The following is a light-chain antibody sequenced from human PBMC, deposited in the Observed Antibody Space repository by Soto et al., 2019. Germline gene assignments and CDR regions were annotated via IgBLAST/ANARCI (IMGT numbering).Light chain of an antibody. CDR3: SSYTASNTRQIV. CDR1: SSDVGGYNY. Sequence: QSALTQPASVSGSPGQSITIPCTGTSSDVGGYNYVSWYQHHPGKAPKLMIYDVSNRPSGVSNRFSGSKSGNTASLTISGLQPEDEADYSCSSYTASNTRQIVFGTGTKVTVL. J-gene: IGLJ1*01. V-gene: IGLV2-14*03. CDR2: DVS.